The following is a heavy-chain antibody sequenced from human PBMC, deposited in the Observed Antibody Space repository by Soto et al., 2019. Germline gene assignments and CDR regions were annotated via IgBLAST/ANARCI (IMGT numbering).Heavy chain of an antibody. CDR3: ARADSYYDSSGYYYAH. CDR1: GYTFTSYS. D-gene: IGHD3-22*01. CDR2: ISVYNGNT. Sequence: GASVKVSCKASGYTFTSYSITWARQAPGQGLEWMGWISVYNGNTNYAHKLQGRVTMTTDTSASTAFMELKSLRSDDTAVYYCARADSYYDSSGYYYAHWGQGTLVTVSS. V-gene: IGHV1-18*04. J-gene: IGHJ4*02.